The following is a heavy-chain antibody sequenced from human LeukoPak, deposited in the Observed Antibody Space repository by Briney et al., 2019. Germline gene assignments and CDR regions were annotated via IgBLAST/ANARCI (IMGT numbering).Heavy chain of an antibody. CDR3: ARGFSSGSYYFDY. J-gene: IGHJ4*02. D-gene: IGHD1-26*01. CDR2: FYSSETI. CDR1: GGSISSYY. Sequence: PSETLSLTCTVSGGSISSYYWSWIRQPAGKGLEWIGRFYSSETINFNPSLKSRVTMSVDTSRSQLSLKMTSLTAADTAVYYCARGFSSGSYYFDYWGQGALVTVSS. V-gene: IGHV4-4*07.